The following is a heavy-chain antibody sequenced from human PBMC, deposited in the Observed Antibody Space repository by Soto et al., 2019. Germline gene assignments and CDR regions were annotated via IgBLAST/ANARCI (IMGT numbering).Heavy chain of an antibody. Sequence: SETLSLTCTVSGGSISSSSYYWGWIRQPPGKGLEWIGSIYYSGSTYYNPSLKSRVTISVDTSKNQFSLKLSSVTAADTAVYCCASKSGMVYAGAIDPWGQGTLVTVSS. CDR3: ASKSGMVYAGAIDP. CDR2: IYYSGST. CDR1: GGSISSSSYY. D-gene: IGHD2-8*01. V-gene: IGHV4-39*01. J-gene: IGHJ5*02.